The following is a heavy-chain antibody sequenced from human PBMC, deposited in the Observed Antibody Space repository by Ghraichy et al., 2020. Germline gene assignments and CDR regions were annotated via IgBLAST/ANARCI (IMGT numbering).Heavy chain of an antibody. Sequence: GESLNISCKASGYRFASYWIGWVRQMLGKGLEWMGIIHPADSDATYSPSFQGQVTISADESISAAYLQWSSLKVSDTAMYYCARHYGGSGKILDSWGQGTLFTVSS. CDR1: GYRFASYW. V-gene: IGHV5-51*01. J-gene: IGHJ4*02. CDR3: ARHYGGSGKILDS. CDR2: IHPADSDA. D-gene: IGHD3-10*01.